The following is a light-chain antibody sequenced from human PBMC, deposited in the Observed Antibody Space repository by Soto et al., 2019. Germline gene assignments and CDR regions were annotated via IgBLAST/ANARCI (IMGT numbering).Light chain of an antibody. CDR2: GAS. J-gene: IGKJ4*01. CDR3: QQYDKSPLT. V-gene: IGKV3-20*01. Sequence: EIVLTQSPGTLSLSPGERATLSCRASQSVSSSHLAWYQQKPGQAPRLLVYGASISATGIPDRFSGSGSGTDFTLTISRLEPEDFAVYYCQQYDKSPLTFGGGTKVEIK. CDR1: QSVSSSH.